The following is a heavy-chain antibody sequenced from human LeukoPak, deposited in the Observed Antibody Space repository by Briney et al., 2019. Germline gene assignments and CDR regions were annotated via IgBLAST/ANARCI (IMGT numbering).Heavy chain of an antibody. CDR2: IIPIFGTA. D-gene: IGHD6-13*01. Sequence: SVKVSCEASGGTFSSYAISWVRQAPGQGLEWMGGIIPIFGTANYAQKFQGRVTITADESTSTAYMELSSLRSEDTAVYYCASSGYSSSWYYFDYWGQGTLVTASS. J-gene: IGHJ4*02. CDR3: ASSGYSSSWYYFDY. CDR1: GGTFSSYA. V-gene: IGHV1-69*01.